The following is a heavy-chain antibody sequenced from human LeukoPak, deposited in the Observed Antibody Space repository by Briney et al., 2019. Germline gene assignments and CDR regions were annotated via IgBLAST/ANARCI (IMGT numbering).Heavy chain of an antibody. CDR2: IYSAGTT. D-gene: IGHD2-15*01. CDR1: GLSVSTSY. Sequence: GGSLRLSCAVSGLSVSTSYMTWVRQAPGKGLEWVSLIYSAGTTYYADSVKGRFTISRDNSKNTLYLQMNSLRADDTAVYFCARDYQVDYYYYMDVWGKGTTVTVSS. V-gene: IGHV3-53*01. J-gene: IGHJ6*03. CDR3: ARDYQVDYYYYMDV.